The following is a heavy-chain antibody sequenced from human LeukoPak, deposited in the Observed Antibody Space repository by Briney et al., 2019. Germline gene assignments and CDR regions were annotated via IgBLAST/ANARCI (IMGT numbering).Heavy chain of an antibody. J-gene: IGHJ4*02. CDR1: GFTFSHYI. D-gene: IGHD3-16*01. CDR2: INNSSDHI. Sequence: PGGSLRLSCATSGFTFSHYIMNWFRQAPGKGLEWVSSINNSSDHIYYADSVKGRFTISRDNAKRSLYLQMNSLRVDDTAVYYCARDPPFYTEHDCDYWGQRALVTVSS. V-gene: IGHV3-21*01. CDR3: ARDPPFYTEHDCDY.